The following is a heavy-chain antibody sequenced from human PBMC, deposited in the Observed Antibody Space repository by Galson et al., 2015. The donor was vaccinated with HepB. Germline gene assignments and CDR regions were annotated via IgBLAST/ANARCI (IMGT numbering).Heavy chain of an antibody. CDR1: GFTFSSYS. CDR2: ISSSSSTI. D-gene: IGHD3-10*01. J-gene: IGHJ6*02. V-gene: IGHV3-48*02. Sequence: SLRLSCAASGFTFSSYSMNWVRQAPGKGLEWVSYISSSSSTIYYADSVKGRFTISRDNAKNSLYLQMDSLRDEDTAVYYCARDQGAYYYGSGSYGMDVWGQGTTVTVSS. CDR3: ARDQGAYYYGSGSYGMDV.